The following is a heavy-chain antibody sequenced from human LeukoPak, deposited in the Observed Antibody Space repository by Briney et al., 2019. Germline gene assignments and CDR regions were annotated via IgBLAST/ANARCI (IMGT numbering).Heavy chain of an antibody. V-gene: IGHV3-21*01. J-gene: IGHJ4*02. D-gene: IGHD6-19*01. CDR1: GFTFSSYS. Sequence: GGSLRLSCAASGFTFSSYSMNLVRLAPGKGLEWVSSISRSSSYIYYADSVRGRFTISRDNAKNSLYLQMNSLRAEDTAVYYCGRDRYSGGWYDYGGQGPLATAPS. CDR3: GRDRYSGGWYDY. CDR2: ISRSSSYI.